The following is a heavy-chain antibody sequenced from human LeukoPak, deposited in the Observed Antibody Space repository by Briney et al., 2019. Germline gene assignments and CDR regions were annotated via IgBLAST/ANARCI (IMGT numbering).Heavy chain of an antibody. CDR1: GGSITSTIYY. D-gene: IGHD2/OR15-2a*01. CDR3: ARGLGISKDYFDY. J-gene: IGHJ4*02. Sequence: SETLSLTCVVSGGSITSTIYYWNWIRQPAGKGLEWIGRMYSGGSSDYNPSLKSRVTMSVGTSKNQLSLNLTSVTAADTAVYYCARGLGISKDYFDYWGQGTLVTVSS. V-gene: IGHV4-61*02. CDR2: MYSGGSS.